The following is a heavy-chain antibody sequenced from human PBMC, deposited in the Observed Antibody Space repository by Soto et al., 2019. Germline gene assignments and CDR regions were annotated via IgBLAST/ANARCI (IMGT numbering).Heavy chain of an antibody. CDR3: ARSGYGDFYYYYYMDV. D-gene: IGHD4-17*01. CDR2: INWNGGST. Sequence: RLSCAASGFTFDDYGMSWVRQAPGKGLEWVSGINWNGGSTGYADSVKGRFTISRDNAKNSLYLQMNSLRAEDTALYHCARSGYGDFYYYYYMDVWGKGTTVTVSS. V-gene: IGHV3-20*01. CDR1: GFTFDDYG. J-gene: IGHJ6*03.